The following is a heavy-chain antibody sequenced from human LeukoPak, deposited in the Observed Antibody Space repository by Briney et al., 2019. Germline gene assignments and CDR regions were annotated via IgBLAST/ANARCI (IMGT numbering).Heavy chain of an antibody. CDR1: GYTFSNYA. CDR2: ISYDGTNK. V-gene: IGHV3-30-3*02. Sequence: GRSLRLSCAASGYTFSNYAMHWVRQAPGKGLEWVTVISYDGTNKYYADSVKGGFTISRDNSKNTLYMQMDSLKVEDTPEYYCAKPAAPFGGPALWFVFWGRGTLVTVPS. J-gene: IGHJ4*02. CDR3: AKPAAPFGGPALWFVF. D-gene: IGHD3-16*01.